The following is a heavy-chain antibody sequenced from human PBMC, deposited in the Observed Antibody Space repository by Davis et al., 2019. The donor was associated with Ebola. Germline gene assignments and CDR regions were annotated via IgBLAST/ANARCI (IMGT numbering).Heavy chain of an antibody. CDR2: ISSSSSTI. V-gene: IGHV3-48*02. CDR1: GFTFSSYS. CDR3: ARQQGDSYYDILTGYYPNYGMDV. D-gene: IGHD3-9*01. Sequence: GESLKISCAASGFTFSSYSMNWVRQAPGKGLEWVSYISSSSSTIYYADSVKGRFTISRDNAKNSLYLQMNSLRDEDTAVYYCARQQGDSYYDILTGYYPNYGMDVWGQGTTVTVSS. J-gene: IGHJ6*02.